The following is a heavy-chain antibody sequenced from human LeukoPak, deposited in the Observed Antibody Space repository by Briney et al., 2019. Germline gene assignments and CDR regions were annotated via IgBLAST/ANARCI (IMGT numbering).Heavy chain of an antibody. J-gene: IGHJ4*02. V-gene: IGHV1-18*01. D-gene: IGHD3-22*01. CDR1: GYTFTSYG. CDR3: ARDVPEYYDSSGFLDY. Sequence: ASVKVSCKASGYTFTSYGISWVRQAPGQGLEWMGWISAYNGNTNYAQKLQGRVTMTTDTSTSTAYMELRSLRSDDTAVYYCARDVPEYYDSSGFLDYWGQGTLVTVSS. CDR2: ISAYNGNT.